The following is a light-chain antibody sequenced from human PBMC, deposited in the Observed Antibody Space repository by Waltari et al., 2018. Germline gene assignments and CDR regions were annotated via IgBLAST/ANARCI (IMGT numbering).Light chain of an antibody. CDR3: GTWDNSLRGYV. Sequence: QSVLTQPPSVSAAPGQRVTISCSGSNSNIGNYFVSWYQQLPGTAPRVLIYDDTFRSSGIPDRFTASKSGTSATLDIIGLQTGDEATYYCGTWDNSLRGYVFGTATKVTVL. CDR2: DDT. CDR1: NSNIGNYF. V-gene: IGLV1-51*01. J-gene: IGLJ1*01.